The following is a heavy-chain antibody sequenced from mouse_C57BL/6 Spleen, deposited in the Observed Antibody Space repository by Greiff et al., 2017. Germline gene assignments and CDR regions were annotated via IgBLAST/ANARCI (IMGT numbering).Heavy chain of an antibody. D-gene: IGHD1-1*01. CDR3: ARGYGSFYAMDY. V-gene: IGHV1-69*01. CDR2: IDPSDSYT. J-gene: IGHJ4*01. Sequence: QVQLKEPGAELVMPGASVKLSCKASGYTFTSYWMHWVKQRPGQGLEWIGEIDPSDSYTNYNQKFKGKSTLTVDKSSSTAYMQLSSLTSEDSAVYYCARGYGSFYAMDYWGQGTSVTVSS. CDR1: GYTFTSYW.